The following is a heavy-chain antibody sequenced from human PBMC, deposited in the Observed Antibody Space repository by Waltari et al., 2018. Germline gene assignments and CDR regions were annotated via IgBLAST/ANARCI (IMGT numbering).Heavy chain of an antibody. D-gene: IGHD1-1*01. J-gene: IGHJ3*02. CDR3: ARDRGMARPDAFDI. V-gene: IGHV1-2*06. Sequence: QVQLVQSGAEVKKPGASVKVSCKASGYTFTGYYMHWVRQAPGQGLEWMGRINPNSGGTNYAQKFQGRVTVTRDTSISTAYMELSRLRSDDTAVYYCARDRGMARPDAFDIWGQGTMVTVSS. CDR2: INPNSGGT. CDR1: GYTFTGYY.